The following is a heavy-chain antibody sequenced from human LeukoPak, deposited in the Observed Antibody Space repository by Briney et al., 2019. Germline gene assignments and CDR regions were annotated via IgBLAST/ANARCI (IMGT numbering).Heavy chain of an antibody. J-gene: IGHJ6*02. D-gene: IGHD6-19*01. Sequence: GGSLRLSCAASGFTFSSYAMHGLRQSPGRGGEGGSFIYSGGSTYYADSVKGRFTISRDNSKNTLYLKMNSLRAEDTAVYYCAGTDSSGWYNYGMDVWGQGTTVTVSS. CDR3: AGTDSSGWYNYGMDV. CDR1: GFTFSSYA. V-gene: IGHV3-53*01. CDR2: IYSGGST.